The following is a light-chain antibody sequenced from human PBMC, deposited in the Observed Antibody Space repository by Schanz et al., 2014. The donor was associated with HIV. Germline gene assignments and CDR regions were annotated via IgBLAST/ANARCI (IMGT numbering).Light chain of an antibody. CDR3: LHYNDFTST. Sequence: DIQLTQSPSTLSASVGDRITITCRARQSISEWLAWYQQKPGQAPNLLISEASTLESGVPSRFSGTGSGTEFTLTISSLPPDDFATYFCLHYNDFTSTFGQGTKLEIK. J-gene: IGKJ2*01. CDR1: QSISEW. V-gene: IGKV1-5*03. CDR2: EAS.